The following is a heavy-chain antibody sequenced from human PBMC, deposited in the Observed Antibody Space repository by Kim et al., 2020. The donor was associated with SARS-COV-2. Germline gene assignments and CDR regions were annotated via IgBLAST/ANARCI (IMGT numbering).Heavy chain of an antibody. J-gene: IGHJ4*02. V-gene: IGHV3-30*18. CDR2: ISYDGTNR. CDR3: AKKETRVGEYFDY. D-gene: IGHD3-16*01. Sequence: GGSLRLSCAASGFTFSNYGMHWVRQAPGKGLEWVAVISYDGTNRFYADSLKGRFTISRDNSKNTVYLQMDSLRAEDTAVYYCAKKETRVGEYFDYWGQGSLVTVSS. CDR1: GFTFSNYG.